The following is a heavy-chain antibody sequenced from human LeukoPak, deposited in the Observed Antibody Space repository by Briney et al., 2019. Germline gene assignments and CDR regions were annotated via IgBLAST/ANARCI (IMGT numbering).Heavy chain of an antibody. CDR1: GFTFSSYA. V-gene: IGHV3-23*01. D-gene: IGHD3-22*01. CDR2: ISGSGGST. J-gene: IGHJ4*02. Sequence: PGGSLRLSCAASGFTFSSYAMSWVRQAPGKGLEWVSAISGSGGSTYYADSVKGRFTISRDNSKNTLYLQMTSLRAEDTAVYYCAKKLGHYYDSSGYYYVVSGFDYWGQGALVTVSS. CDR3: AKKLGHYYDSSGYYYVVSGFDY.